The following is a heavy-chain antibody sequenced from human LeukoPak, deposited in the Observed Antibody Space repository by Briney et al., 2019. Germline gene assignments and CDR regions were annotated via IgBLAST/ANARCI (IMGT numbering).Heavy chain of an antibody. Sequence: GGSLRLSCAASGFTFSSIAMSWVRQAPGKGLEWVSVISGSVGSTSYADSVKGRFTISRDNSKSTLYLQMNSLRAEDTAVYYCAKEVVARLGDYWGQGTLVTVSS. CDR1: GFTFSSIA. CDR2: ISGSVGST. V-gene: IGHV3-23*01. D-gene: IGHD1-1*01. CDR3: AKEVVARLGDY. J-gene: IGHJ4*02.